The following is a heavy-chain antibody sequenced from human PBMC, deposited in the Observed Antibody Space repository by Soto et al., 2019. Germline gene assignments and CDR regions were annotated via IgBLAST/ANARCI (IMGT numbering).Heavy chain of an antibody. J-gene: IGHJ6*02. CDR3: AGESCSTSCTMDV. D-gene: IGHD2-2*01. CDR2: IYYSGST. V-gene: IGHV4-31*03. Sequence: SETLSLTCTVSGGFISSGGYYWAWIRQHPGKGLEWIGYIYYSGSTYYNPSLKSRVSISVDTSKNQFSLKLSSVTAADTAVYYCAGESCSTSCTMDVWGPGTKVTVYS. CDR1: GGFISSGGYY.